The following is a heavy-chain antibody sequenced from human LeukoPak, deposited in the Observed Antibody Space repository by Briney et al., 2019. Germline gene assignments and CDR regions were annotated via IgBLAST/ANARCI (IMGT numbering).Heavy chain of an antibody. CDR1: GDTFTGYD. CDR3: AKPVDDYLWGSYRMTYYFVF. V-gene: IGHV1-2*02. D-gene: IGHD3-16*02. CDR2: INPDSGSA. Sequence: GASVKVSCKASGDTFTGYDMNWVRQAPGQGLEWMGGINPDSGSANYAQKFQGRVTITRDTSISTAYMELSRLRSEDTAVYYCAKPVDDYLWGSYRMTYYFVFWGEGAQVTVSP. J-gene: IGHJ4*02.